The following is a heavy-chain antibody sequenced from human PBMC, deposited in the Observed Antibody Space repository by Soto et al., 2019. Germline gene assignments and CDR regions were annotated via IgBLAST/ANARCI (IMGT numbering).Heavy chain of an antibody. Sequence: GGSLRLSCAASGFSFSTSSMAWVRQPPGKGLEWVAVISYDGSNKYYADSVKGRFTISRDNSKNTLYLQMNSLRAEDTAVYYCAKGGPYYYDSSGYSPRGFQHWGQGTLVTVSS. CDR2: ISYDGSNK. V-gene: IGHV3-30*18. CDR1: GFSFSTSS. CDR3: AKGGPYYYDSSGYSPRGFQH. D-gene: IGHD3-22*01. J-gene: IGHJ1*01.